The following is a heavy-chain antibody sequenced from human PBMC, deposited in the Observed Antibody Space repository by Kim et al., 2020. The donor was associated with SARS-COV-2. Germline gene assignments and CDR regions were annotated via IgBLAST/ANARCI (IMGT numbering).Heavy chain of an antibody. Sequence: GGSLRLSCAASGFPISRTYMAWVRQAPGKGLEWVSILYRGGEIHYADSVRGRFTVSADNSKNVLDLHMNSLRAEDTAVYYCARGEDTWGYYAVWAFDDWG. J-gene: IGHJ4*01. V-gene: IGHV3-53*01. CDR3: ARGEDTWGYYAVWAFDD. CDR1: GFPISRTY. D-gene: IGHD3-3*01. CDR2: LYRGGEI.